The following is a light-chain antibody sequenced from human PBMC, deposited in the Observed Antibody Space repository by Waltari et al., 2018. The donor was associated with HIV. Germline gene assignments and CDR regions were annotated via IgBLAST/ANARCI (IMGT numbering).Light chain of an antibody. V-gene: IGKV3-15*01. CDR2: DAS. Sequence: EIVMTQSPAILSVYQGERVTLSCRASQSVSSSLAWYQQKPGQAPRLLIYDASTRATGIPVLFSGSGSGTEFTLTISSLQSEDFALYYCQQYNNWPPWTFGQGTKVEIK. J-gene: IGKJ1*01. CDR1: QSVSSS. CDR3: QQYNNWPPWT.